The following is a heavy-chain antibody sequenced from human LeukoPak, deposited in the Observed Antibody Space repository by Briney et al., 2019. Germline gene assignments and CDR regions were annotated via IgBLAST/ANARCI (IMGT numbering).Heavy chain of an antibody. J-gene: IGHJ6*02. V-gene: IGHV1-2*02. Sequence: GASVKLSCKASGYTFTGYYMHWVRQAPGQGLEWMGWINPNSGGTNYAQKFQGRVTMTRDTSISTAYMELSRLRSDDTAVYYCARAGGPEYYYGMHVWGQGTTVPVSS. CDR3: ARAGGPEYYYGMHV. CDR2: INPNSGGT. D-gene: IGHD4-23*01. CDR1: GYTFTGYY.